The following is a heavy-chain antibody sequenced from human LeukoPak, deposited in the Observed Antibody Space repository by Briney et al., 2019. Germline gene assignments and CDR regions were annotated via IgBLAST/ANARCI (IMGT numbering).Heavy chain of an antibody. D-gene: IGHD3-22*01. Sequence: GASVKVSCKASGGTFSSYAISWVRQAPGQGLEWMGRIIPIFGTANYAQKFQGRVTITTDESTSTAYMELSSLRSEDTAVYYCASRWVGSSGYSRHAFGIWGQGTMVTVSS. V-gene: IGHV1-69*05. CDR2: IIPIFGTA. CDR1: GGTFSSYA. J-gene: IGHJ3*02. CDR3: ASRWVGSSGYSRHAFGI.